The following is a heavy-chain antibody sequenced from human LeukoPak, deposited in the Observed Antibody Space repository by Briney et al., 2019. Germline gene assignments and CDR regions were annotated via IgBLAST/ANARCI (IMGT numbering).Heavy chain of an antibody. CDR1: GFTYSSYA. CDR3: ARDFPLSSLYGMDV. D-gene: IGHD5/OR15-5a*01. Sequence: GGSLTLSCAASGFTYSSYAMHWVRQAPGKGLVWVAVISYDGSNKYYADSVRGRFTISRDNSKNTLYLQMNSLRAEDTAVYYCARDFPLSSLYGMDVWGQGTTVTVSS. V-gene: IGHV3-30-3*01. CDR2: ISYDGSNK. J-gene: IGHJ6*02.